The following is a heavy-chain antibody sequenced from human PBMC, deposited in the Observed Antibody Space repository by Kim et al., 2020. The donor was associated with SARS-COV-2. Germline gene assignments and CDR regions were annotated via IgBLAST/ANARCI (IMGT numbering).Heavy chain of an antibody. Sequence: GGSLRLSCAASGFTVSSNYMSWVRQAPGKGLEWVSVIYSGGSTYYADSVKGRFTISRDNSKNTLYLQMNSLRAEDTAVYYCARAGGYCSSTSCYFDYWGQGTLVTVSS. J-gene: IGHJ4*02. CDR3: ARAGGYCSSTSCYFDY. V-gene: IGHV3-53*01. CDR2: IYSGGST. CDR1: GFTVSSNY. D-gene: IGHD2-2*01.